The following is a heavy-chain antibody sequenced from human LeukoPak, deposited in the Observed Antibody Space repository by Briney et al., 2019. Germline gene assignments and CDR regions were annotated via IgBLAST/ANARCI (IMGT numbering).Heavy chain of an antibody. D-gene: IGHD6-19*01. CDR3: AKGHRASAVAGPDIDY. CDR1: GFTFSSYA. J-gene: IGHJ4*02. Sequence: PGGSLRLSCAASGFTFSSYAMSWVRQAPGKGLEWVSLISWDGGSTYYADSVKGRFTISRDNSKNSLYLQMNSLRTEDTALYYCAKGHRASAVAGPDIDYWGQGTLVTVSS. V-gene: IGHV3-43*02. CDR2: ISWDGGST.